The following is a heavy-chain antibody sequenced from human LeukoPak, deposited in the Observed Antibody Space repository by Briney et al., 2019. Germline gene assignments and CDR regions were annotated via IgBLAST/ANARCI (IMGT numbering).Heavy chain of an antibody. CDR3: ARERGSSWSVDY. CDR2: INSDGSST. V-gene: IGHV3-74*01. CDR1: GFTFSSYW. Sequence: GGSLRLSCAASGFTFSSYWMHWVRQAPGKGLVWVSRINSDGSSTSYADSVKGRFTISRDNAKNTLYLQMNSLRVEDTAVHYCARERGSSWSVDYWGQGTLVTVSS. J-gene: IGHJ4*02. D-gene: IGHD6-13*01.